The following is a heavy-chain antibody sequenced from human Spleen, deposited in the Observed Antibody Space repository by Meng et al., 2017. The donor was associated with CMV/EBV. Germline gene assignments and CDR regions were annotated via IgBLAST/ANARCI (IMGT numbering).Heavy chain of an antibody. D-gene: IGHD3-22*01. J-gene: IGHJ4*02. CDR1: GGSISSSNW. CDR2: IYHSGST. CDR3: ARDNRIIMGVVLTNYFDY. Sequence: SETLSLTCAVSGGSISSSNWWSWVRQPPGKGLEWIGEIYHSGSTNYNPSLKSRVTISVDTSKNQFSLKLSSVTAADMAVYYCARDNRIIMGVVLTNYFDYWGLGTLVTVSS. V-gene: IGHV4-4*02.